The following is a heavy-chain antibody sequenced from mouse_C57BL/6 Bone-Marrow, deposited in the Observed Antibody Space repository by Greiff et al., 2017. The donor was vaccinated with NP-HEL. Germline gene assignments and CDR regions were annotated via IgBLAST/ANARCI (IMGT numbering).Heavy chain of an antibody. J-gene: IGHJ1*03. V-gene: IGHV1-55*01. D-gene: IGHD1-1*01. CDR2: IYPGSGST. CDR1: GYTFTSYW. CDR3: ARGAYYYGSSWYFDV. Sequence: QVQLKESGAELVKPGASVKMSCKASGYTFTSYWITWVKQRPGQGLEWIGDIYPGSGSTNYNEKFKSKATLTVDTSSSTAYMQLSSLTSEDSAVYYCARGAYYYGSSWYFDVWGTGTTVTVSS.